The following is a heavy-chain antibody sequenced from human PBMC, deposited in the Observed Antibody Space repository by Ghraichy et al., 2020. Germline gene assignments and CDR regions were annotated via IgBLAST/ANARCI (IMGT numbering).Heavy chain of an antibody. CDR1: GYTFNSYD. Sequence: ASVKVSCKASGYTFNSYDINWVRQATGQGLEWMGWMNPNSGNTGYAQKFQGRFTMTRNTSISTVYMELSSLRSEDTAVYYCAHSSPRHNYYYYGMDVWGQGTTVTVSS. CDR2: MNPNSGNT. CDR3: AHSSPRHNYYYYGMDV. D-gene: IGHD6-13*01. V-gene: IGHV1-8*01. J-gene: IGHJ6*02.